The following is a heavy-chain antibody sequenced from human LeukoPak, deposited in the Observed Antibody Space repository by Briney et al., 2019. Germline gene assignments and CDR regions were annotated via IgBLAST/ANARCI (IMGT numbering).Heavy chain of an antibody. CDR2: ISSSSSYT. Sequence: GGSLRLSCAASGFTFSDYYMSWIRQAPGKGLEWVSYISSSSSYTNYADSVKGRFTISRDNAKNSLYLQMNSLRAEDTAVFYCARVGAAGIVMDYWGQGTLVTVSS. V-gene: IGHV3-11*06. J-gene: IGHJ4*02. CDR1: GFTFSDYY. D-gene: IGHD6-13*01. CDR3: ARVGAAGIVMDY.